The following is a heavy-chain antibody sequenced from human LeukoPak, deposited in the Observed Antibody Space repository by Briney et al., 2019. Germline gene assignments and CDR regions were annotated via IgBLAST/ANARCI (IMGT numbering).Heavy chain of an antibody. J-gene: IGHJ3*02. CDR1: GGSISSSSYY. D-gene: IGHD6-19*01. V-gene: IGHV4-39*01. CDR3: ARHRRQQWLVLAFDI. Sequence: SETLSLTCTVSGGSISSSSYYWGWIRQPPGKGLEWIGSIYYSGSTSYNPSLKSRVTISVDTSKNQFSLKLSSVTAADTAVYYCARHRRQQWLVLAFDIWGQGTMVTVSS. CDR2: IYYSGST.